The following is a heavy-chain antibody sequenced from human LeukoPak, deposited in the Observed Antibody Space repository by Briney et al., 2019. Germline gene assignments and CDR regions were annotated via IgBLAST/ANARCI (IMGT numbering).Heavy chain of an antibody. CDR3: ASAGGYCSSTSCYGLGY. J-gene: IGHJ4*02. CDR1: GYTFTGYY. D-gene: IGHD2-2*01. Sequence: GASVKVSCKASGYTFTGYYMHWVRQAPGQGLEWMGWINPNSGGTNYAQKFQGRVTMTRDTSISTAYMELSRLRSDDTAVYYCASAGGYCSSTSCYGLGYWGQGTLVTVSS. V-gene: IGHV1-2*02. CDR2: INPNSGGT.